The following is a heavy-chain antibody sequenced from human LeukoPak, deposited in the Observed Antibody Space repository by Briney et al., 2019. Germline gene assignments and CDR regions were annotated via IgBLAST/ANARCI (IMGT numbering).Heavy chain of an antibody. J-gene: IGHJ3*02. D-gene: IGHD3-3*01. CDR3: AREMFPAYYDFWSGPYDAFDI. CDR1: GGTFSSYA. V-gene: IGHV1-69*05. CDR2: IIPIFGTA. Sequence: SVKVSCKASGGTFSSYAISWVRQAPGQGLEWMGGIIPIFGTANYAQKFQGRVTITTDESTSTAYMELSSLRSEDTAVYYCAREMFPAYYDFWSGPYDAFDIWGQGTMVTVSS.